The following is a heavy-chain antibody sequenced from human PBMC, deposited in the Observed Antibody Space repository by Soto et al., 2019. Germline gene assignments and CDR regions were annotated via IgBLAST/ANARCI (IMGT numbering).Heavy chain of an antibody. CDR1: GYTFTTYG. D-gene: IGHD1-26*01. CDR3: ARGAPSWAYGMDV. Sequence: GASVKVSCKASGYTFTTYGISWVRQAPGQGLEWMGWISPYNGDTNYAQKFQGRVTMTTDTSTSTAYMDLRSLRPDDTAVYYCARGAPSWAYGMDVWGQGTTVTVSS. CDR2: ISPYNGDT. V-gene: IGHV1-18*01. J-gene: IGHJ6*02.